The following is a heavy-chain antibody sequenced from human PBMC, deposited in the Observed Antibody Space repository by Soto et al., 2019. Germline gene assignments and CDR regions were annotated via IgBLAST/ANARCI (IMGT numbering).Heavy chain of an antibody. V-gene: IGHV4-39*01. J-gene: IGHJ6*02. CDR3: SKTDYYYYGMDV. Sequence: SETLSLTCTVSGDSSSSSIYYWGGIRQPPGKGLEWIGSIYYGGSTFYNPSLKSRVTISVDTSKNQFSLRLSSVTAADTAVYYCSKTDYYYYGMDVWGQGTTVTVSS. CDR2: IYYGGST. CDR1: GDSSSSSIYY.